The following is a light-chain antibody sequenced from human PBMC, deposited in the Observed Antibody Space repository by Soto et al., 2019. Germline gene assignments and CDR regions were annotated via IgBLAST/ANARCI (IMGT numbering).Light chain of an antibody. Sequence: EVVMTQSPATLSVSLGDRATLSCRASQSVSSNLAWYQQKPGQGPRLLIYGASTRATGMPARFSGSGSGTEFTLTISSLQSEDFAVYSCQQYNNWPLTFGGGTKVEIK. CDR1: QSVSSN. CDR2: GAS. CDR3: QQYNNWPLT. J-gene: IGKJ4*01. V-gene: IGKV3-15*01.